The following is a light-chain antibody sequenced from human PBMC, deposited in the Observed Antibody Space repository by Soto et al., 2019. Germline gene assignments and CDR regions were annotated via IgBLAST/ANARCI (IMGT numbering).Light chain of an antibody. CDR2: EVS. Sequence: QSALTQPPSVSGSPGQSVTISCTGTSSDVGSYNRVSWYQQPPGAAPKLMIYEVSNRPSGVPDRFSGSKSGNTASLTISELQAEDEADYYCNSSTGSSTYVFGTGTKVTV. V-gene: IGLV2-18*02. CDR3: NSSTGSSTYV. CDR1: SSDVGSYNR. J-gene: IGLJ1*01.